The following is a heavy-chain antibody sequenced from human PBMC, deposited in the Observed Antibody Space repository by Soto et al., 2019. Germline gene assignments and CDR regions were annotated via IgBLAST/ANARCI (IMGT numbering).Heavy chain of an antibody. CDR2: IYYSGST. CDR1: GGSISSGGYY. V-gene: IGHV4-31*03. CDR3: ARLKNYYDSSGSIRGDAFDI. J-gene: IGHJ3*02. Sequence: SETLSLTCTVSGGSISSGGYYWSWIRQHPGKGLEWIGYIYYSGSTYYNPSLKSRVTISVDTSKNQFSLKLSSVTAADTAVYYCARLKNYYDSSGSIRGDAFDIWGQGTMVTVSS. D-gene: IGHD3-22*01.